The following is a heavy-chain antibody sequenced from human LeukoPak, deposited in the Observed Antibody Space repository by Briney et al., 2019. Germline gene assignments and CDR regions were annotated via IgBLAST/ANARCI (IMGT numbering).Heavy chain of an antibody. Sequence: SETLSLTCTVSGGSISSSSYYWGWIRQPPGKGLEWIGSIYYNGSTYYNPSLKSRVTISVDTSKNHFSLKLSSVTAADTAVYYCARQGYCISTSCPGNAFDIWGQGTMVTVSS. CDR1: GGSISSSSYY. D-gene: IGHD2-2*01. CDR2: IYYNGST. CDR3: ARQGYCISTSCPGNAFDI. V-gene: IGHV4-39*01. J-gene: IGHJ3*02.